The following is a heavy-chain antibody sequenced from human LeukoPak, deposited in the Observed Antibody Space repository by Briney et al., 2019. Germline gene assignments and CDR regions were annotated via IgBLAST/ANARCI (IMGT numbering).Heavy chain of an antibody. CDR3: ARAYSSSVGFYYYYYMDV. V-gene: IGHV4-34*01. CDR1: GGSISSYY. Sequence: SETLSLTCTVSGGSISSYYWTWIRQPPGKGLEWIGEITYSGNTNYNPSLKSRVTISVDTSKNQFSLKLSSVTAADTAVYYCARAYSSSVGFYYYYYMDVWGKGTTVTVSS. CDR2: ITYSGNT. J-gene: IGHJ6*03. D-gene: IGHD6-13*01.